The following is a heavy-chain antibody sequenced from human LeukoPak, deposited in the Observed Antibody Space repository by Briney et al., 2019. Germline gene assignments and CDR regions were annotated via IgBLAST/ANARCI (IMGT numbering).Heavy chain of an antibody. J-gene: IGHJ4*02. CDR3: AKILRGSGYVPY. D-gene: IGHD5-12*01. V-gene: IGHV3-30*04. Sequence: PGGSLRLSCAASGFTFSSYAMHWVRQAPGKGLEWVAVISYDGSNKYYADSVKGRFTISRDNSKNTLYLQMNSLRAEDTAVYYCAKILRGSGYVPYWGQGTLVTVSS. CDR2: ISYDGSNK. CDR1: GFTFSSYA.